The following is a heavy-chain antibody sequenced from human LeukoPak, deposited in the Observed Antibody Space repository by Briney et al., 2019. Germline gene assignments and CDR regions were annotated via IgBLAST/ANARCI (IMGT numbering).Heavy chain of an antibody. V-gene: IGHV3-49*04. CDR3: TSAGRVSYYYYGMDV. CDR2: IRSKAYGGTT. J-gene: IGHJ6*04. D-gene: IGHD1-14*01. CDR1: GSTFGDYA. Sequence: QPGRSLRLSCTASGSTFGDYAMSWVRQAPGKGLEWVGFIRSKAYGGTTEYAASVKGRFTISRDDSKSIAYLQMNSLKTEDTAVYYCTSAGRVSYYYYGMDVWGKGTTVTVSS.